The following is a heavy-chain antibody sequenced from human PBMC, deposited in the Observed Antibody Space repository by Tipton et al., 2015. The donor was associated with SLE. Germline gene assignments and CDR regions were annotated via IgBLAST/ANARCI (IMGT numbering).Heavy chain of an antibody. Sequence: SLRLSCAASGFTFSSHTMKWVRQAPGKGLEWVSSISSSSTYIYYAGSVKGRFTISRDNAKNSLYLQMNSLRAEDTAVYYCARGQLLPDYWGQGTLVTVSS. J-gene: IGHJ4*02. V-gene: IGHV3-21*04. CDR1: GFTFSSHT. CDR2: ISSSSTYI. D-gene: IGHD2-15*01. CDR3: ARGQLLPDY.